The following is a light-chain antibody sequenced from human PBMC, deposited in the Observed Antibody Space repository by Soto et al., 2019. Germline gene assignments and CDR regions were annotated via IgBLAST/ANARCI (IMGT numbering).Light chain of an antibody. CDR1: KIGGNS. J-gene: IGLJ1*01. V-gene: IGLV3-21*02. CDR2: DDD. Sequence: SYELTQPPSVSVAPGQTARITCGRDKIGGNSVHWYQQKPGQAPVLVVYDDDDRPSGIPERFSGSNSGNTGTLTISRVEAGDEADYYCQVWDTTNNHYVFGTGTKVTVL. CDR3: QVWDTTNNHYV.